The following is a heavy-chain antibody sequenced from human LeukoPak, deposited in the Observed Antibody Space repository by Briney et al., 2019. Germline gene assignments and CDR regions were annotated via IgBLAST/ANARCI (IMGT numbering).Heavy chain of an antibody. J-gene: IGHJ4*02. CDR2: INPNSGGT. CDR3: ARVSSRYYDSSGYLQRFDY. CDR1: GYTFTGYY. V-gene: IGHV1-2*02. D-gene: IGHD3-22*01. Sequence: ASVKVSCKASGYTFTGYYMHWVRQAPGQGVEWMGWINPNSGGTNYAQKFQGRVTMTRDTSISTAYMELSRLRSDDTAVYYCARVSSRYYDSSGYLQRFDYWGQGTLVTVSS.